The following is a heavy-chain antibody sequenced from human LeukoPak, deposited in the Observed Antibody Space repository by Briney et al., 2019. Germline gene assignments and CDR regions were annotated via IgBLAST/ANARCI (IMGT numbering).Heavy chain of an antibody. J-gene: IGHJ6*03. CDR3: ARVNDCSSTSCSWGGYYYMDV. CDR1: GFTFSSYD. CDR2: IGTAGDT. V-gene: IGHV3-13*01. D-gene: IGHD2-2*01. Sequence: GGSLRLSCAASGFTFSSYDMHWVRHATGKGLEWVSAIGTAGDTYYPGSVKGRFTISRENAKNSLYLQMNSLRAGDTAVYYCARVNDCSSTSCSWGGYYYMDVWGKGTTVTVSS.